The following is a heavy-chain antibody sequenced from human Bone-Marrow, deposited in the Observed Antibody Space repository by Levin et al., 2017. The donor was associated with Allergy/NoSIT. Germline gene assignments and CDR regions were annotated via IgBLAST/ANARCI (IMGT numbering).Heavy chain of an antibody. D-gene: IGHD6-19*01. CDR2: IYPGDSDT. J-gene: IGHJ4*02. V-gene: IGHV5-51*01. CDR1: GYSFTTYW. Sequence: GESLKISCKGSGYSFTTYWIGWVRQMPGKGLEWMGIIYPGDSDTRYSPSFQGQVTISADKSISTAYLQWSSLKASDTAIYYCARHERVSSGWYELYYFDYWGQGTLVTVSS. CDR3: ARHERVSSGWYELYYFDY.